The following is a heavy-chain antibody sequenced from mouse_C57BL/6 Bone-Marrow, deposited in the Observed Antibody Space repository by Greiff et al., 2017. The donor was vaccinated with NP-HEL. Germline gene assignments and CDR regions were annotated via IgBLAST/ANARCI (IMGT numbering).Heavy chain of an antibody. J-gene: IGHJ2*02. CDR2: INPSSGYT. V-gene: IGHV1-4*01. D-gene: IGHD1-1*02. Sequence: QVQLQQSGAELARPGASVKMSCKASGYTFTSYTMHWVKQRPGQGLEWIGYINPSSGYTKYNQKFKVKATLTADKSSSTAYMRLSSLTSEDSAVYYCGRRIWPHVDYWGQGTSLTVSS. CDR1: GYTFTSYT. CDR3: GRRIWPHVDY.